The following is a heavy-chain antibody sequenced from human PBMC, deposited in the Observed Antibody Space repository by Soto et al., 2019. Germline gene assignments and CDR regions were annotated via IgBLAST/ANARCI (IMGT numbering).Heavy chain of an antibody. Sequence: SETLSLTCTVSGGSISSSSYYWGWIRQPPGKGLEWIGGIYYSGSTYYNPSLKSRVTISVDTSKNQFSLKLSSVTAADTAVYYCARDPPARSGWDFDYWGQGTLVTVSS. J-gene: IGHJ4*02. CDR3: ARDPPARSGWDFDY. CDR1: GGSISSSSYY. CDR2: IYYSGST. V-gene: IGHV4-39*07. D-gene: IGHD6-19*01.